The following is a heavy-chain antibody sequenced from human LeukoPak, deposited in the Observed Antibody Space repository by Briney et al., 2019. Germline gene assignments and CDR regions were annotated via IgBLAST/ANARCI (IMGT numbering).Heavy chain of an antibody. CDR1: GFTFADYW. Sequence: GGSLRLSCAASGFTFADYWMSWVRQAPGKGLEWVANINQDGSEKYYVDSVTGRFTNSRDNARKSLYLQMNSLSAEDTAVYYCTREEGGSYYRYWGQETLVTVS. J-gene: IGHJ4*02. D-gene: IGHD1-26*01. CDR2: INQDGSEK. CDR3: TREEGGSYYRY. V-gene: IGHV3-7*05.